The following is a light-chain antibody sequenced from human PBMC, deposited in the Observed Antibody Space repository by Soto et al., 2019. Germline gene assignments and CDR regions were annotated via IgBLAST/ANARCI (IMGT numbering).Light chain of an antibody. CDR3: QQYGT. Sequence: DIQMTQSPSTLSASVGDRVTITCRASQCISSWLAWYQQKPGKAPKLLIYDASSLESGVPSRFSGSGSGTEFTLTISSLQPDDFATYYCQQYGTFGQGTKVEIK. J-gene: IGKJ1*01. CDR1: QCISSW. V-gene: IGKV1-5*01. CDR2: DAS.